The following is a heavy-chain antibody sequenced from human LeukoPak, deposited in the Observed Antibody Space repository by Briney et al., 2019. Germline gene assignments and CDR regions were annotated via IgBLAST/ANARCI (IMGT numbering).Heavy chain of an antibody. CDR2: IDPSGGST. Sequence: ASVKVSCKASGYTFTSYYMHWVRQAPGQGLEWMGIIDPSGGSTSYAQKFQGRVTMTRDTSTSTVYMELSSLRSEDTAVYYCARDLPVAALVMRAFDMWGQGTLVTVSS. J-gene: IGHJ3*02. CDR1: GYTFTSYY. V-gene: IGHV1-46*01. D-gene: IGHD6-13*01. CDR3: ARDLPVAALVMRAFDM.